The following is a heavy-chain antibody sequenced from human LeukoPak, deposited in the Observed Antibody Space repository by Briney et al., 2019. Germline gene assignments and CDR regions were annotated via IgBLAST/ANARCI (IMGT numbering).Heavy chain of an antibody. CDR2: INPNSGGT. Sequence: ASVKVSCKASGYTFTGYYMHWVRQAPGQGLEWMGWINPNSGGTNYAQKFQGWVTMTRDTSISTAYMELSRLRSDDTAVYYCARAKVKDIVVVPAATPFDYWGQGTLVTVSS. V-gene: IGHV1-2*04. CDR1: GYTFTGYY. J-gene: IGHJ4*02. CDR3: ARAKVKDIVVVPAATPFDY. D-gene: IGHD2-2*01.